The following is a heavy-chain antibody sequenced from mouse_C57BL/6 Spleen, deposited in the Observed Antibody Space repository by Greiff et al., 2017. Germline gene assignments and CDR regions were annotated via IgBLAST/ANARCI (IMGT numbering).Heavy chain of an antibody. Sequence: QVHVKQSGAELVKPGASVKLSCKASGYTFTEYTIHWVKQRSGQGLEWIGWFYPGSGSIKYNEKFKDKATLTADKSSSTVYMELSRLTSEDAAVYFCARHEAPTWSAWFAYWGQGTLVTVSA. CDR1: GYTFTEYT. D-gene: IGHD4-1*02. V-gene: IGHV1-62-2*01. CDR3: ARHEAPTWSAWFAY. J-gene: IGHJ3*01. CDR2: FYPGSGSI.